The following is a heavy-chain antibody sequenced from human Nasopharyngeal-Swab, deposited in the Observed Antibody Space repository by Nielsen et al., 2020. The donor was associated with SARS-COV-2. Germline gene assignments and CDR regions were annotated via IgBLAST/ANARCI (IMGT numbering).Heavy chain of an antibody. D-gene: IGHD3-10*01. CDR1: GFSFSTYG. V-gene: IGHV3-33*01. CDR3: ARGSSVHAFDV. CDR2: IWYDGSNK. J-gene: IGHJ3*01. Sequence: LSLTCAASGFSFSTYGMHWVRQSPVKGLEWLTNIWYDGSNKYYADSVKGRFTVSRDNSKNTLFLEMDSLRVEDTAVYYCARGSSVHAFDVWGQGTEVTVSS.